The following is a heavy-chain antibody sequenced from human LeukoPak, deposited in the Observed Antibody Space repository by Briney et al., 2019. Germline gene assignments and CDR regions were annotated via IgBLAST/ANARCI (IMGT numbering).Heavy chain of an antibody. D-gene: IGHD2-2*01. CDR2: ITSSRSYI. V-gene: IGHV3-21*01. Sequence: KPGGSLRLSCAASGVTFSIYSMNWVRQAPGKGLEWVSSITSSRSYIYYADSGKGRFTTSRDNAKNSLSLQMNSLRAEDTAVYYCAREGVVPAAMSGGHYYYGMDVWGQGTRVTVSS. CDR3: AREGVVPAAMSGGHYYYGMDV. CDR1: GVTFSIYS. J-gene: IGHJ6*02.